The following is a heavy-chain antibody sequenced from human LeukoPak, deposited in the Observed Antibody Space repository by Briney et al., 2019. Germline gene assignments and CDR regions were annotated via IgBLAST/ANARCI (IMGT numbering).Heavy chain of an antibody. CDR3: VRDSGGYFDY. CDR1: GFTFNAYD. Sequence: GGSLRLSCAASGFTFNAYDMTWVRQAPGKGQEWVSSISKSGNYIYYADSVKGRFTISRDNAKKALYLQMNSLTVEDTAVYYCVRDSGGYFDYWGQGTLVIVSS. V-gene: IGHV3-21*01. CDR2: ISKSGNYI. J-gene: IGHJ4*02. D-gene: IGHD3-16*01.